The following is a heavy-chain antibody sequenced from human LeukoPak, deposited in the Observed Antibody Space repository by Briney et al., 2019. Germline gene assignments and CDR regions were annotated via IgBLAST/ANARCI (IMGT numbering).Heavy chain of an antibody. CDR2: ISSSGDTI. Sequence: GGSLRLSCAASGFTISNHYMNWVRQAPGKGLDRVSYISSSGDTIYYADSVKGRFTISRDNAKNSLYLQMNSLRAEDTAVYYCARVPRSTRIPIFRWGQGTLVTVSS. D-gene: IGHD3-3*01. V-gene: IGHV3-48*03. CDR1: GFTISNHY. CDR3: ARVPRSTRIPIFR. J-gene: IGHJ4*02.